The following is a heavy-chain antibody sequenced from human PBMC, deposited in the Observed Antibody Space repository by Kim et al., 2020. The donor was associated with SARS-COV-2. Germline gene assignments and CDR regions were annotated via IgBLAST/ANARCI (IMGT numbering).Heavy chain of an antibody. J-gene: IGHJ4*02. CDR2: IYYSGST. CDR3: ARDKPDYGIDY. V-gene: IGHV4-39*07. CDR1: GGSISSSSYY. Sequence: SETLSLTCTVSGGSISSSSYYWGWIRQPPGKGLEWIGSIYYSGSTYYNPSLKSRVTISVDTSKNQFSLKLSSVTAADTAVYYCARDKPDYGIDYWGQGTLVTVSS. D-gene: IGHD4-17*01.